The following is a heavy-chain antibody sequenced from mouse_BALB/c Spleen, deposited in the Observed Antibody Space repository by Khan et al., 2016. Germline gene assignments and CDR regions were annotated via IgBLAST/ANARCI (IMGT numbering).Heavy chain of an antibody. CDR2: ISSGGNT. D-gene: IGHD1-1*01. J-gene: IGHJ2*01. Sequence: EVELVESGGGLVKPGGSLKLSCAASGFTFSSYAMSWVRQTPEKRLEWVASISSGGNTFYPDSLKGRFTIPRDNARNILYLQMSSLRSEDTAMYYCTRGFATVVDYFDYWGQGTTLTVSS. CDR3: TRGFATVVDYFDY. V-gene: IGHV5-6-5*01. CDR1: GFTFSSYA.